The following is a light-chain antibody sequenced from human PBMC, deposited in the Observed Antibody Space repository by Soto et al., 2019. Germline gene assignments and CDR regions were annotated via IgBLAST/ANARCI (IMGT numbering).Light chain of an antibody. V-gene: IGKV1-5*01. J-gene: IGKJ1*01. Sequence: DMQMTQSPSTLSASVGDRLTMTCRASQSISTWLAWYQQKPGRAPKLLIYDSSSLESGVPSRFSGSGSGTEFTLTISSLQPEDFATYYCQQYHSYWTFGQGTKVE. CDR3: QQYHSYWT. CDR1: QSISTW. CDR2: DSS.